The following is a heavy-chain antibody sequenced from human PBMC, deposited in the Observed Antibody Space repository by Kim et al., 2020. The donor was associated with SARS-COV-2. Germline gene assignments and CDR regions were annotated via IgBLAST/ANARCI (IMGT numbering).Heavy chain of an antibody. D-gene: IGHD3-10*01. J-gene: IGHJ4*02. Sequence: YAQKFPGRVTMTEDTSTDTAYMGLSSLRSEDTAVYYCAGFFAVLGRGFDYWGQGTLVTVSS. V-gene: IGHV1-24*01. CDR3: AGFFAVLGRGFDY.